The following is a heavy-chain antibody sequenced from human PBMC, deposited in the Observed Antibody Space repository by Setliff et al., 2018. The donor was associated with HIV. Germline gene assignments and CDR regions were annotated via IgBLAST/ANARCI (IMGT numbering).Heavy chain of an antibody. CDR2: ISAYNGNT. CDR3: ARNYYGSGSYSFFGS. CDR1: GYTFTSYG. V-gene: IGHV1-18*01. Sequence: ASVKVSCKASGYTFTSYGISWVRQAPGQGLEWMGGISAYNGNTNYAQKLQGRVTMTTDTSTSTVYMELRSLRSDDTAVYYCARNYYGSGSYSFFGSWGQGTLVTVSS. D-gene: IGHD3-10*01. J-gene: IGHJ4*02.